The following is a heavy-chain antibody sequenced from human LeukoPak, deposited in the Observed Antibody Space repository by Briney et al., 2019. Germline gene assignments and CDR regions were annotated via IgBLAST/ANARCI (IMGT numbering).Heavy chain of an antibody. CDR1: GGFYRRYY. CDR3: ARGRGDAMIVVGSFRSFDY. J-gene: IGHJ4*02. Sequence: SETLSLIHVVYGGFYRRYYWSWIPQPPGKGLEEIREHNQRGNTNQNPDLQSRVTQSLNTIQNQFPLKPDSVTAADTAVYYCARGRGDAMIVVGSFRSFDYWGQGTLVTVSS. CDR2: HNQRGNT. V-gene: IGHV4-34*01. D-gene: IGHD3-22*01.